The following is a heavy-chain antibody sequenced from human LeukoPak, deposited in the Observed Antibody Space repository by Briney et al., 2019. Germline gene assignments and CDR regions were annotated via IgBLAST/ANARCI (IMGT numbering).Heavy chain of an antibody. Sequence: PRGSLSLSCAASGFTFSSYAMNWVRQAPGTGLEWVSYISPSSTLIYYADSVKGRFTISRDNAKKSLFLQMNSLRAEDTAVYYCASLASEWELPEVDYRGLGTLVTVSS. CDR3: ASLASEWELPEVDY. D-gene: IGHD1-26*01. J-gene: IGHJ4*02. CDR1: GFTFSSYA. V-gene: IGHV3-48*01. CDR2: ISPSSTLI.